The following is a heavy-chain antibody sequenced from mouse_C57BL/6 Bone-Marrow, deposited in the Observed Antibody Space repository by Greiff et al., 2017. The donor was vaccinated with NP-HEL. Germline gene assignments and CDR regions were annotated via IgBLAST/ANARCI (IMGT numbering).Heavy chain of an antibody. CDR1: GYAFSSFW. D-gene: IGHD1-1*01. V-gene: IGHV1-82*01. CDR3: ATDYGSSLDY. J-gene: IGHJ2*01. Sequence: QVQLQQSGPELVKPGASVKISCKASGYAFSSFWMNWVKQRPGKGLEWIGRIYPGDGDTNYNGKFKGKATLTADKSSSTAYMQLSSLTSEDSAVYFCATDYGSSLDYWGQGTTLTVSS. CDR2: IYPGDGDT.